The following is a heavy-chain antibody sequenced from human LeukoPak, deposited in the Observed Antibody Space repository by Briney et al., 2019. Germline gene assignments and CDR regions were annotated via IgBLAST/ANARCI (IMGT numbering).Heavy chain of an antibody. CDR3: AKDLSGTYYGMDV. CDR1: GFTFRTYG. Sequence: GRSLRLSCAASGFTFRTYGMHWVRQAPGKGLEWVAVISYDGTNKYCADSVKGRFTISRGNSKNTLYLQMNSLRADDTAVYYCAKDLSGTYYGMDVWGQGTTVTVSS. V-gene: IGHV3-30*18. CDR2: ISYDGTNK. D-gene: IGHD6-13*01. J-gene: IGHJ6*02.